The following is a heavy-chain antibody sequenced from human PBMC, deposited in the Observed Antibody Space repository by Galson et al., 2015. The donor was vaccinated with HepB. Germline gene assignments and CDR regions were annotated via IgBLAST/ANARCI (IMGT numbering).Heavy chain of an antibody. V-gene: IGHV1-18*01. Sequence: SVKVSCKASGYTFTSYGISWVRQAPGQGLEWMGWISAYNGNTNYAQKLQGRVTMTTDTSTSTAYMELRSLRSDDTAVYYCARDPLGYSYGYGHDYWGQGTLVTVSS. J-gene: IGHJ4*02. CDR1: GYTFTSYG. CDR2: ISAYNGNT. D-gene: IGHD5-18*01. CDR3: ARDPLGYSYGYGHDY.